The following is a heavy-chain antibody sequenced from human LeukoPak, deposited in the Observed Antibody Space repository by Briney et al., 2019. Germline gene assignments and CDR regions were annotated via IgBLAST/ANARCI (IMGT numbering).Heavy chain of an antibody. CDR2: INTNGGST. CDR3: ARDVVAGAFDI. D-gene: IGHD2-15*01. Sequence: GGSLRLSCAASGFIVSRKYMSWVRQAPGKGLEYVSTINTNGGSTYYANSVKGRFTISRDNSKNTLYLQMGSLRAEDMAVYYCARDVVAGAFDIWGQGTMVTVSS. J-gene: IGHJ3*02. CDR1: GFIVSRKY. V-gene: IGHV3-64*01.